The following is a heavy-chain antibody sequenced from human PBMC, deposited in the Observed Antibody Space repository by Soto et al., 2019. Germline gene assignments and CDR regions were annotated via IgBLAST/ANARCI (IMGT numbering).Heavy chain of an antibody. J-gene: IGHJ4*02. CDR2: IYYSGST. D-gene: IGHD3-10*01. CDR3: ATYGSGSYKPTTFDY. Sequence: QVQLQESGPGLVKPSQTLSLTCTVSGGSISSGDYYWSWIRQHPGKGLEWIGYIYYSGSTYYNPSLKSRVTISVDTSKNQFSLKLTSVTAADTAVYYCATYGSGSYKPTTFDYWGQGTLVTVSS. CDR1: GGSISSGDYY. V-gene: IGHV4-31*03.